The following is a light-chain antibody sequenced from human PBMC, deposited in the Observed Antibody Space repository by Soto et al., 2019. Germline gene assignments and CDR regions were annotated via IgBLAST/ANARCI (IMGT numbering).Light chain of an antibody. CDR3: FSYTASDMWV. Sequence: QSALTQPASLSGSPGQSITISCTGTSSDIGAYDYVSWFQQHPGKAPKLMISEVNNRPSGVPDRFSGSKSGNTASLTISGLQTEDEADYYCFSYTASDMWVFGGGTKLTVL. CDR1: SSDIGAYDY. CDR2: EVN. J-gene: IGLJ3*02. V-gene: IGLV2-14*01.